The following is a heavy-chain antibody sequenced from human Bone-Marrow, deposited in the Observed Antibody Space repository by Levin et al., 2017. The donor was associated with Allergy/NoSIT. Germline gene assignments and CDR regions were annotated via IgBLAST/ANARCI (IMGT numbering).Heavy chain of an antibody. Sequence: PSQTLSLTCAISGDSLYTTGVAWNWIRQSPSRGLEWLGRTYYRSKWSNDYAPSVKSRITINPDTSKSQFSLQLNSVIPEDTAVYYCARGRNNAFDIWGQGTIVTVSS. V-gene: IGHV6-1*01. J-gene: IGHJ3*02. D-gene: IGHD1-14*01. CDR1: GDSLYTTGVA. CDR2: TYYRSKWSN. CDR3: ARGRNNAFDI.